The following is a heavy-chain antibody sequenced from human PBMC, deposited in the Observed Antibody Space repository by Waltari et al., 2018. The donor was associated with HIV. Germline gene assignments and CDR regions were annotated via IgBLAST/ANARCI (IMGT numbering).Heavy chain of an antibody. D-gene: IGHD6-6*01. J-gene: IGHJ3*02. CDR2: INHSGST. CDR3: ARGGLAARNDAFDI. CDR1: GGSFSGYY. V-gene: IGHV4-34*01. Sequence: QVQLQQWGAGLLKPSETLSLTCAVYGGSFSGYYWSWIRQPPGKGLEWIGEINHSGSTNYNPALKMRVTISVDTSKNQFSLKLSSVTAADTAVYYCARGGLAARNDAFDIWGQGTMVTVSS.